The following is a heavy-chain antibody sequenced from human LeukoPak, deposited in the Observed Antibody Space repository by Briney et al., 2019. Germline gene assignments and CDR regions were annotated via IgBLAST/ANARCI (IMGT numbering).Heavy chain of an antibody. Sequence: GGSLRLSCAASGFTFSSFGMNWVRQAPGKGLEWVSSISTSSSYIYYADSVKGRFTISRDNAKNSLYLQMNSLRAEDTAVYYCAELGITMIGGVWGKGTTVTISS. CDR2: ISTSSSYI. J-gene: IGHJ6*04. CDR1: GFTFSSFG. CDR3: AELGITMIGGV. V-gene: IGHV3-21*01. D-gene: IGHD3-10*02.